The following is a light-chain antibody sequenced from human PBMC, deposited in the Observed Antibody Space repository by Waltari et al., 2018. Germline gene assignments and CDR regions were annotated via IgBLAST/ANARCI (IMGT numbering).Light chain of an antibody. CDR2: WAS. J-gene: IGKJ2*01. Sequence: DIVMTQSPDSLAVSLGERATINCKSSQSLLFSSNNKHALVWYQHKPGQPPRLLISWASTRESGVPDRFSGSGSGPDFTLTISSLQAEDVAVYYCQQYRDTPTTFGQGTKVEIK. CDR3: QQYRDTPTT. V-gene: IGKV4-1*01. CDR1: QSLLFSSNNKHA.